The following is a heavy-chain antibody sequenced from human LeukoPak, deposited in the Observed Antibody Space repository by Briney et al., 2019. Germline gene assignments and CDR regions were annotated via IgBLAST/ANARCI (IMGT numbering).Heavy chain of an antibody. D-gene: IGHD6-19*01. CDR1: GGSISSSSYY. CDR2: IYYSGST. CDR3: ARASIAVAGDFDY. J-gene: IGHJ4*02. Sequence: SETLSPTCTVSGGSISSSSYYWGWIRQPPGKGLEWIGSIYYSGSTYYNPSLKSRVTISVDTSKNQFSLKLSSVTAADTAVYYCARASIAVAGDFDYWGQGTLVTVSS. V-gene: IGHV4-39*07.